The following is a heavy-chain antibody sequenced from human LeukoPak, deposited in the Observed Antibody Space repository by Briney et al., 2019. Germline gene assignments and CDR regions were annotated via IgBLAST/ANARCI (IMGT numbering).Heavy chain of an antibody. D-gene: IGHD3-3*01. V-gene: IGHV3-21*01. CDR3: TRQFYDALSGFYTADFYFDL. CDR2: ISTSSSYI. J-gene: IGHJ4*02. Sequence: GGSLRLSCAASGFTFSSYSMNWVRQAPGKGPEWVSSISTSSSYIYYADSVKGRFTISRDNAKNSLYLQVNSLRADDTAVYYCTRQFYDALSGFYTADFYFDLWGQGTQITVSS. CDR1: GFTFSSYS.